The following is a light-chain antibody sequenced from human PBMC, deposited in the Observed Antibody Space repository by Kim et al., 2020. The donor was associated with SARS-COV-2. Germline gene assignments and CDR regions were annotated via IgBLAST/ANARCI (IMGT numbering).Light chain of an antibody. CDR3: QQYGDLVT. J-gene: IGKJ5*01. CDR2: GAS. V-gene: IGKV3-20*01. Sequence: LSPGESATPSCRASQYVNSNYLAWSQHKPGQAPRLLIYGASSRATGVPDRFSGSGSGTDFTLTIARLEPEDFAVYYCQQYGDLVTFGQGTRLEIK. CDR1: QYVNSNY.